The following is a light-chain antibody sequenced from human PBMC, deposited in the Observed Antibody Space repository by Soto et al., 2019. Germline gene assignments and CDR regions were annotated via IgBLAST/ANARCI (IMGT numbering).Light chain of an antibody. Sequence: QSALTQPPSASGSPGQSVTISCTGTSSDVGGYDFVSWYQQHPGKAPKLLIYEVYKRPSGVPARFSGSKSGNTASLAISGLRSEDEADYYCAAWDDSLSGYVFGTGTKLTVL. J-gene: IGLJ1*01. CDR2: EVY. CDR3: AAWDDSLSGYV. CDR1: SSDVGGYDF. V-gene: IGLV2-8*01.